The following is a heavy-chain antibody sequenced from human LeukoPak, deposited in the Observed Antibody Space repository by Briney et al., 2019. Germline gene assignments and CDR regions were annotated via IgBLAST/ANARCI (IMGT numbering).Heavy chain of an antibody. CDR2: IYSDGTT. CDR3: AKDKYNFWSGSNYYYMDV. D-gene: IGHD3-3*01. V-gene: IGHV3-53*01. CDR1: GFNVTSNY. J-gene: IGHJ6*03. Sequence: GGSLRLSCAASGFNVTSNYMSWVRQAPGKGLEWVSVIYSDGTTYYADSVEGRFTISRDNSKNTLYLQMNSLRAEDTAVYYCAKDKYNFWSGSNYYYMDVWGKGTTVTVSS.